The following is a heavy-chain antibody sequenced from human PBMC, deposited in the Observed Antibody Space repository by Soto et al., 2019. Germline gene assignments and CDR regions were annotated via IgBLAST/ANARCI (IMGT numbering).Heavy chain of an antibody. Sequence: SATLCLTCAFYGGSFSGYAWIWIRHPPGKGLEWIGEINHSGSTNSNPSLQSRVTISVDTSKNQFSLKLSSVTAADTAVYYCAARSRYSSSGSYYYGMDVWGQGTTVT. J-gene: IGHJ6*02. CDR1: GGSFSGYA. D-gene: IGHD6-13*01. V-gene: IGHV4-34*01. CDR2: INHSGST. CDR3: AARSRYSSSGSYYYGMDV.